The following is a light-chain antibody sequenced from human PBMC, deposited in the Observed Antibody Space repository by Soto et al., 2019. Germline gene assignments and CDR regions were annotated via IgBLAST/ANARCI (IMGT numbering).Light chain of an antibody. Sequence: EIVLTQSPGTLSLSPGERATLSCRASQSVANNYLAWYQQKPGQAPRVLMYDASSRATGIPDRFSGSGSGTDFTLTISRLEAEDFAVYYCEQYGSTPLTFGGGTKVEIK. CDR3: EQYGSTPLT. CDR2: DAS. CDR1: QSVANNY. V-gene: IGKV3-20*01. J-gene: IGKJ4*01.